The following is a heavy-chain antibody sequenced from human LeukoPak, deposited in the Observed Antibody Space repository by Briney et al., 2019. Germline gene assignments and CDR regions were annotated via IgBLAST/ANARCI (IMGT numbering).Heavy chain of an antibody. V-gene: IGHV4-39*07. CDR1: GGSISSITYY. J-gene: IGHJ4*02. CDR3: ARWWQEYADFDY. Sequence: SETLSLTCTVSGGSISSITYYWGWIRQPPGKGLEWIGSIYYLGSTYYNPSLKNRVTISVDTSKNQFSLRLSSVTAADTAVYYCARWWQEYADFDYWGQGTLVTVSS. D-gene: IGHD2-15*01. CDR2: IYYLGST.